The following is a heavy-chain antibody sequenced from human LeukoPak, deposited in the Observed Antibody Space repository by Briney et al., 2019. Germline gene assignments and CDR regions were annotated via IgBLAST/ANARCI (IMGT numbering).Heavy chain of an antibody. Sequence: GASVKVSCKASGYTFTSYDINWVRQATGQGLEWMGWMNPNSGNTGYAQKFQGRVTMTRNTSISTAYMELSSLRSEDTAVYYCARRGYYDSSGYYGTAGWFDPWGQGTLVTVSS. V-gene: IGHV1-8*01. CDR2: MNPNSGNT. CDR1: GYTFTSYD. D-gene: IGHD3-22*01. J-gene: IGHJ5*02. CDR3: ARRGYYDSSGYYGTAGWFDP.